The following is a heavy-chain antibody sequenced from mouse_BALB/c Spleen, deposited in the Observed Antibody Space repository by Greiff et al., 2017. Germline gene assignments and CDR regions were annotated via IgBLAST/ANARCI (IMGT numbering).Heavy chain of an antibody. CDR2: INPSNGGT. CDR3: TRGGSYARDY. CDR1: GYTFTSYY. J-gene: IGHJ4*01. V-gene: IGHV1S81*02. Sequence: VQLQESGAELVKPGASVKLSCKASGYTFTSYYMYWVKQRPGQGLEWIGEINPSNGGTNFNEKFKSKATLTVDKSSSTAYMQLSSLTSEDSAVYYCTRGGSYARDYWGQGTSVTVSA.